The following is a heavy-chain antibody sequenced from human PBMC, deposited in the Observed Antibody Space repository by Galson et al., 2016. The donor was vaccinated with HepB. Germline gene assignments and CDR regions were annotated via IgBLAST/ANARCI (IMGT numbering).Heavy chain of an antibody. D-gene: IGHD6-19*01. Sequence: SVKVSCKASGGTFSSYTISWVQQAPGQGLEWMGGIIPIFDTANYAQKFQGRVTITADKSTSTAYMELSSLRSEDTAVYYCARQGLAARGWFDPWGQGTLVTVSS. CDR1: GGTFSSYT. V-gene: IGHV1-69*06. CDR2: IIPIFDTA. J-gene: IGHJ5*02. CDR3: ARQGLAARGWFDP.